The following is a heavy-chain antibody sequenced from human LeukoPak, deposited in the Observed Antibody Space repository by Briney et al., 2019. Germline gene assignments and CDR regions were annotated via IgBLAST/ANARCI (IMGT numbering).Heavy chain of an antibody. CDR3: ARGSSGWDPMPFDY. CDR2: ISSSSSTI. CDR1: GFTFSSYS. D-gene: IGHD6-19*01. Sequence: GGSLRLSCAASGFTFSSYSMNWVRQAPGKGLEWVSYISSSSSTIYYADSVKGRFTISRDNSKNTLYLQMNSLRAEDTAVYYCARGSSGWDPMPFDYWGQGTLVTVSS. J-gene: IGHJ4*02. V-gene: IGHV3-48*01.